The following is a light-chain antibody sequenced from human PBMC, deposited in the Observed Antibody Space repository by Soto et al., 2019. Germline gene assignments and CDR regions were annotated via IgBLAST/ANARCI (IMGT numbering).Light chain of an antibody. CDR1: QTISSW. CDR2: KAS. Sequence: DIQMTQSPSTLSGSVGDRVTITCRAGQTISSWLAWYQQKPGKAPKLLTYKASTLKSGVPSRFSGSGSGTEFTLTISSLQPDDFATYYCQHYNSYSEAFGQGTKVDIK. V-gene: IGKV1-5*03. CDR3: QHYNSYSEA. J-gene: IGKJ1*01.